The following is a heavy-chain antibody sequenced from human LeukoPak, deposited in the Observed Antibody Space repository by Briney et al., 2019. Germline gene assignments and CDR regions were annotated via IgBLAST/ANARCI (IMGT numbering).Heavy chain of an antibody. CDR3: ARDARDGDYASHYY. CDR2: ISASGAGT. CDR1: GFTFSSFA. V-gene: IGHV3-23*01. D-gene: IGHD4-17*01. Sequence: GGSLRLSCAASGFTFSSFAMSWVPQAPGKGLEWVSSISASGAGTFYAGSEEGRFTISRDNAKNTLYLQLSRLRAEDTAIYYCARDARDGDYASHYYWGQGALVTVSS. J-gene: IGHJ4*02.